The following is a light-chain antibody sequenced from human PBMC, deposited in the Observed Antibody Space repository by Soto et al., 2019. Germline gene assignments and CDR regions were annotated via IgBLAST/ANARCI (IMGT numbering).Light chain of an antibody. CDR1: SSNIGSKY. CDR2: SNN. CDR3: AAWDDSLSAVV. J-gene: IGLJ2*01. V-gene: IGLV1-47*02. Sequence: QSVLTQPPSASGTPGQRVTISCSGSSSNIGSKYVYWYQQLPGTAPKLLIYSNNQRPSGVPDRFSGSKSGTSASLAISGLRSEDEADYYCAAWDDSLSAVVFGGGTKLTVL.